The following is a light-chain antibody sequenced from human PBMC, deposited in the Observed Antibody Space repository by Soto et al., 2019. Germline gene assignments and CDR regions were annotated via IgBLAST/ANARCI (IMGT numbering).Light chain of an antibody. J-gene: IGLJ1*01. CDR3: SSYTTSSTVV. Sequence: QSVLTQPRSVSGSPGQSITISCSGTSSDIGGYNYVSWYQQHPGKAPKLIIYDVSQRPSGVPARFSGSKSGNMASLTISGLQAEDEADYFCSSYTTSSTVVFGTGTKVTVL. V-gene: IGLV2-11*01. CDR1: SSDIGGYNY. CDR2: DVS.